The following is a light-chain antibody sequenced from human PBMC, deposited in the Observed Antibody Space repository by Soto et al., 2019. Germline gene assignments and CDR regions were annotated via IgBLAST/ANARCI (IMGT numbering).Light chain of an antibody. J-gene: IGKJ5*01. CDR2: GAS. CDR3: QHYDSLPIT. V-gene: IGKV3-20*01. Sequence: EIVLTQSPGTLSLSPGERATLSCRASQSVSSSYLAWYQQKPGQPPRLLIYGASSRATGIPDRFSGSGSGTDFTLTISRLEPDDFAVFYCQHYDSLPITFGQGTRLETK. CDR1: QSVSSSY.